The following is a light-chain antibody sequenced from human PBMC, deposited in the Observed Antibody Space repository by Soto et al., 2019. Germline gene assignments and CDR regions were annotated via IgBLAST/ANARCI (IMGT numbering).Light chain of an antibody. CDR2: AAS. CDR1: QSVSSN. Sequence: ETVMTQSPATLSVSPGERATLSCRASQSVSSNLAWYQQKPGQAPRLLIYAASTRATGIPARFSGRGSGTEFTLTTTSRHSKDPAIYNCQHYNIWPPMYSFGRGTKREIK. CDR3: QHYNIWPPMYS. V-gene: IGKV3-15*01. J-gene: IGKJ2*01.